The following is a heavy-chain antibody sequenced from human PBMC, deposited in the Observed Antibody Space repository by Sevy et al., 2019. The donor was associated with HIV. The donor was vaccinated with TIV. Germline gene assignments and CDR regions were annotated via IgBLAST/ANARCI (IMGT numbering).Heavy chain of an antibody. CDR2: ISWNSGSI. Sequence: GGSLRLSCAASGFTFDDYAMHWVRQAPGKGLEWVSGISWNSGSIGYADSVKGRFTISRENAKNSLYLQMNSLRAEDTALYYCAKGDKGDGYNLNYWGQGTLVTVSS. J-gene: IGHJ4*02. V-gene: IGHV3-9*01. CDR3: AKGDKGDGYNLNY. CDR1: GFTFDDYA. D-gene: IGHD5-12*01.